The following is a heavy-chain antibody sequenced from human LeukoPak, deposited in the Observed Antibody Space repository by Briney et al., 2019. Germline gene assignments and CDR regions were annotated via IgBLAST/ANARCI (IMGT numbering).Heavy chain of an antibody. J-gene: IGHJ4*02. V-gene: IGHV1-69*05. CDR2: IIPIFGTA. D-gene: IGHD1-7*01. CDR3: ARDRGFETGTSDY. CDR1: GGTFSSYA. Sequence: ASVKVSCKASGGTFSSYAISWVRQAPGQGLEWMGGIIPIFGTANYAQKFQGRVTITTDESTSTAYMELSSLRSEDTAVYYCARDRGFETGTSDYWGQGTLVTVSS.